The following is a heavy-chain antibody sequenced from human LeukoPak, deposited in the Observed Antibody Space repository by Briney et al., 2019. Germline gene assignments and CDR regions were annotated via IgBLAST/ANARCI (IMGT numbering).Heavy chain of an antibody. Sequence: GGSLRLSCAASGFTFSGYSMNWVRQAPGKGLEWVSSISISSSYIYYADSVKGRFTISRDNAKNSLYLQMNSLRAEDTAVSYCARGSPGQQLVLFDYWGQGTLVTVSS. J-gene: IGHJ4*02. CDR3: ARGSPGQQLVLFDY. CDR2: ISISSSYI. CDR1: GFTFSGYS. D-gene: IGHD6-13*01. V-gene: IGHV3-21*01.